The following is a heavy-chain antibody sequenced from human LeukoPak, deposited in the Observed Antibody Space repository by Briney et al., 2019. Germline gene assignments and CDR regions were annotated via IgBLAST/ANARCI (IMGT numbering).Heavy chain of an antibody. D-gene: IGHD2-2*01. CDR3: ATAFVVVPAANPYDYYYGMDV. J-gene: IGHJ6*02. V-gene: IGHV3-30*03. CDR1: GFTFSSYG. CDR2: ISDDGSNK. Sequence: GGSLRLSCAASGFTFSSYGMRLVRQAPGKGLEWVAVISDDGSNKYYADSVKGRFTISRDNSKNTLYLQMNSLRAEDTAVYYCATAFVVVPAANPYDYYYGMDVWGQGTTVTVSS.